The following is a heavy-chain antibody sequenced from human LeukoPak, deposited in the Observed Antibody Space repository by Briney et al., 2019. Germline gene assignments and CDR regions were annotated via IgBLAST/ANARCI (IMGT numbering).Heavy chain of an antibody. Sequence: KTGGSLRLSCAASGFTFSSYSMNWVRQAPGKGLEWVSSISSSSSYIYYADSVKGRFTISRDNAKNSLYLQMNSLRAEDTALYYCARANWLRNDAFDIWGQGTMVTVSS. D-gene: IGHD5-12*01. J-gene: IGHJ3*02. CDR2: ISSSSSYI. CDR3: ARANWLRNDAFDI. CDR1: GFTFSSYS. V-gene: IGHV3-21*04.